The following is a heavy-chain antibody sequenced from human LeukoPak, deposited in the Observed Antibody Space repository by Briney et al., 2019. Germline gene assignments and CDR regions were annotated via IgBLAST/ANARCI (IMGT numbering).Heavy chain of an antibody. J-gene: IGHJ4*02. CDR3: ASGGELFVKDY. D-gene: IGHD3-10*01. CDR1: GYSISSGYY. CDR2: IYHSGST. Sequence: SETLSLTCAVSGYSISSGYYWGWIRPPPGKGLEWIGSIYHSGSTYYNPSLKSRVTISVDTSKNQFSLKLSSVTAADTAVYYCASGGELFVKDYWGQGTLVTVSS. V-gene: IGHV4-38-2*01.